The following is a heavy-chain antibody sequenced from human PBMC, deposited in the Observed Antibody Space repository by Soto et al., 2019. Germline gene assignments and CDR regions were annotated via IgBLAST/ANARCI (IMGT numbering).Heavy chain of an antibody. CDR1: GYRFTSYW. CDR2: IYPGDSDT. D-gene: IGHD6-19*01. Sequence: GESLKISCKGSGYRFTSYWIGWVRQMPGTGLEWMGIIYPGDSDTRYSPSFQGQVTISADKSISTAYLQWSSLKASDTAMYYCARKMQWQVLGYSCFGKDGCGHATREPVSS. CDR3: ARKMQWQVLGYSCFGKDG. J-gene: IGHJ6*02. V-gene: IGHV5-51*01.